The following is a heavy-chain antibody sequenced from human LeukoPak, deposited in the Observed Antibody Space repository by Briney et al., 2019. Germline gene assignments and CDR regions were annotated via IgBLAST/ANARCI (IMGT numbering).Heavy chain of an antibody. V-gene: IGHV1-2*02. CDR1: GYTFTGYY. J-gene: IGHJ1*01. CDR3: ARIPGWELPGYFQH. Sequence: ASVKVSCKASGYTFTGYYMHWVRQAPGRGLEWMGWINPNSGGTNYAQKFQGRVTMTRDTSISTAYMELSRLRSDDTAVYYCARIPGWELPGYFQHWGQGTLVTVSS. D-gene: IGHD1-26*01. CDR2: INPNSGGT.